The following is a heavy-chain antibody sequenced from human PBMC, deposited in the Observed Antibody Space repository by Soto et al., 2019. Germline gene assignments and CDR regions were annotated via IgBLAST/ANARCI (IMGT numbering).Heavy chain of an antibody. V-gene: IGHV4-39*01. J-gene: IGHJ4*02. CDR3: ARLRAEQLVLIHTLFDY. D-gene: IGHD6-13*01. CDR1: GGSISSSSYY. Sequence: QLQLQESGPGLVKPSETLSLTCTVSGGSISSSSYYWGWIRQPPGTGLEWIGSIYYSGSTYYNPSLKSRVTISVDTSKNQFSLKLSSVTAADTAVYYCARLRAEQLVLIHTLFDYWGQGTLVTVSS. CDR2: IYYSGST.